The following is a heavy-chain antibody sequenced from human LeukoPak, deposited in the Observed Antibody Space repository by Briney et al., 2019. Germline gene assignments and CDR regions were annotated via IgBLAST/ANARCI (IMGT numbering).Heavy chain of an antibody. Sequence: SETLSLTCAVYGGSFSGYYWSWIRQPPGKGLEWIGEINHSGSTNYNPSLKSRVTISVDTSKNQFSLKLSSVTAADTAVYYCARHAVVGAKKDYYYYYMDVWSKGTTVTISS. D-gene: IGHD1-26*01. CDR1: GGSFSGYY. J-gene: IGHJ6*03. V-gene: IGHV4-34*01. CDR2: INHSGST. CDR3: ARHAVVGAKKDYYYYYMDV.